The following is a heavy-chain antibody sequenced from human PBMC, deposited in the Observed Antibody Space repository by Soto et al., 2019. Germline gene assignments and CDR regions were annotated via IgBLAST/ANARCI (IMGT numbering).Heavy chain of an antibody. CDR3: ARRATPSAGYFDL. CDR1: GFTFSNYW. CDR2: IKQDGSEK. Sequence: TGGSLRLSCAASGFTFSNYWMSWVRQAPGKGLEWVANIKQDGSEKNYKDSVKGRLTISRDNAKNSLSLQMNSLRAEDTAVYYCARRATPSAGYFDLWAVAPWSPSPQ. V-gene: IGHV3-7*01. D-gene: IGHD1-26*01. J-gene: IGHJ2*01.